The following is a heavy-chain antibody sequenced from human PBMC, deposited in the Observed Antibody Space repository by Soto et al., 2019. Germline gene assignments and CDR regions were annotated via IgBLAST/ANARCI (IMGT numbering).Heavy chain of an antibody. CDR3: ARAVLPATAPFDY. Sequence: PQTRRHTNSGSAGSMRRYYWRGIRQPPGKGLEWIGYIYYSGSTNYNPSLKSRVTISVDTSKNQFSLKLSSVTAADTAVYYCARAVLPATAPFDYWGQGTLVTVS. J-gene: IGHJ4*02. CDR2: IYYSGST. D-gene: IGHD2-2*01. V-gene: IGHV4-59*01. CDR1: AGSMRRYY.